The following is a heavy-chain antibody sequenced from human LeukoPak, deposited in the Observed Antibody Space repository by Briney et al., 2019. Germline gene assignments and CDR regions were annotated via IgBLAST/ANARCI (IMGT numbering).Heavy chain of an antibody. CDR1: GGTFSSYA. CDR3: ARGCLPAAMLVNWFDP. J-gene: IGHJ5*02. D-gene: IGHD2-2*01. CDR2: INTNTGNP. Sequence: GSSVKVSCKASGGTFSSYAISWVRQAPGQGLEWMGWINTNTGNPTYAQGFTGRFVFSLDTSVSTAYLQISSLKAEDTAVYYCARGCLPAAMLVNWFDPWGQGTLVTVSS. V-gene: IGHV7-4-1*02.